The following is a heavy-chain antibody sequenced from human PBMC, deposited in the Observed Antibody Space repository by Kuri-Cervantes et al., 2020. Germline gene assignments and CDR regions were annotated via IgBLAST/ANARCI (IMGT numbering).Heavy chain of an antibody. D-gene: IGHD2-2*01. CDR3: ARVGYCSSTSCPRGAFDI. Sequence: SVKVSCKASGYTFTQFHIHWVRQAPGQGLEWMGGIIPIFGTANYAQKFQGRVTITADESTSTAYMELSSLRSEDTAVYYCARVGYCSSTSCPRGAFDIWGQGTMVTVSS. J-gene: IGHJ3*02. CDR2: IIPIFGTA. CDR1: GYTFTQFH. V-gene: IGHV1-69*13.